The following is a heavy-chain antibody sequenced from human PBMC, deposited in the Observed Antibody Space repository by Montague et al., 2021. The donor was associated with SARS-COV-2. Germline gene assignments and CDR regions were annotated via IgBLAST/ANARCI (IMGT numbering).Heavy chain of an antibody. V-gene: IGHV4-39*01. CDR1: GGSISSNNNY. J-gene: IGHJ5*02. Sequence: SETLSLTCTVSGGSISSNNNYWGWIRQSAGKGLEWIGSIYYSGITYYNPSLKSRVTISVDTSKNQFSLRLSSVTATDTSVYYCARSTATFGESHNWFAPWGQGTLVIVSS. CDR3: ARSTATFGESHNWFAP. D-gene: IGHD3-10*01. CDR2: IYYSGIT.